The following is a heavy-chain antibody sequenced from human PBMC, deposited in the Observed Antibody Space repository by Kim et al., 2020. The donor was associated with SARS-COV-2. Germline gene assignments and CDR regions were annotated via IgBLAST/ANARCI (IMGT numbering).Heavy chain of an antibody. Sequence: ASVKVSCKASGYTFTSYAMHWVRQAPGQRLEWMGWINAGNGNTKYSQKFQGRVTITRDTSASTAYMELSSLRSEDTAVYYCARGGYSSSWYLLYWYFDLWGRGTLVTVSS. J-gene: IGHJ2*01. CDR3: ARGGYSSSWYLLYWYFDL. V-gene: IGHV1-3*01. CDR1: GYTFTSYA. CDR2: INAGNGNT. D-gene: IGHD6-13*01.